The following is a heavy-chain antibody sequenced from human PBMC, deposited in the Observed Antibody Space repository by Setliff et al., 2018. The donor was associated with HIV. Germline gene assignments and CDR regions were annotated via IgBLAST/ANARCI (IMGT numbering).Heavy chain of an antibody. V-gene: IGHV3-66*04. Sequence: PGGSLRLSCAASGFTFSNYAMSWVRQAPGKGLEWVSIIYSDDYTYYADSIKGRFTISRDSSKNTLYLQMTSLRAEDTAVYYRARRAYCSSTTCFDFWGQGTLVTVSS. CDR1: GFTFSNYA. J-gene: IGHJ4*02. CDR3: ARRAYCSSTTCFDF. D-gene: IGHD2-2*01. CDR2: IYSDDYT.